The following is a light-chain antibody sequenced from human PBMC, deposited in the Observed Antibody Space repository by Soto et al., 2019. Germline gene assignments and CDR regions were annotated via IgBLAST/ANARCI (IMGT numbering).Light chain of an antibody. V-gene: IGKV3-15*01. CDR3: QQYNNWWT. CDR2: GAS. Sequence: EIVMTQSPATLSVSPGERATLSCRASQSVSSNLAWYQQKPGQAPRLLIYGASTRATGIPARSSGSGSGTEFTLTISSLQSEDFAVYYCQQYNNWWTFGQGTKVVIK. CDR1: QSVSSN. J-gene: IGKJ1*01.